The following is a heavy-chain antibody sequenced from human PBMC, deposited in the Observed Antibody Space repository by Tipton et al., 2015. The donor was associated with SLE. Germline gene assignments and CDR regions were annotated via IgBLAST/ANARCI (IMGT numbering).Heavy chain of an antibody. CDR3: AKDFDGYNGFDF. Sequence: SLRLSCAASGFTFDDYAMHWVRQVPGKGLEWVSGIGWNSGGIGYADSVKGRFTISRDNAKNSLYLQMNSLRAEDTALYYCAKDFDGYNGFDFWGQGTLVTVSS. J-gene: IGHJ4*02. D-gene: IGHD5-24*01. CDR2: IGWNSGGI. CDR1: GFTFDDYA. V-gene: IGHV3-9*01.